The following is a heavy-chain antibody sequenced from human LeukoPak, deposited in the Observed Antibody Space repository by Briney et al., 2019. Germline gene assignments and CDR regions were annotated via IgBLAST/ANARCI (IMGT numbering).Heavy chain of an antibody. CDR1: GGSISSSSYY. J-gene: IGHJ6*02. D-gene: IGHD6-13*01. CDR2: IYYSGST. CDR3: ARHRPFWAAAGIPPADYGMDV. Sequence: SETLSLTCTVSGGSISSSSYYWGWIRQPPGKGLEWIGSIYYSGSTYYNPSLKSRVTISVDTSKNQFSLKLSSVTAADTAVYYCARHRPFWAAAGIPPADYGMDVWGQGTTVTVSS. V-gene: IGHV4-39*01.